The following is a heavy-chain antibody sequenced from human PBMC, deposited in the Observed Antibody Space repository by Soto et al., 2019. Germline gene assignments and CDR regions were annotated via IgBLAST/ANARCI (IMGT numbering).Heavy chain of an antibody. J-gene: IGHJ3*02. D-gene: IGHD3-22*01. CDR2: IFHTGTT. V-gene: IGHV4-59*08. Sequence: SETLSLTCTVSGGSITNYYYSWIRQPPGKGLEWIGYIFHTGTTSYNPSLKSRVTLSVDTSQSQFSLTLNSVPAADTAVYYFTTEAYDNSGSLAFDIWGPGTLVTVSS. CDR1: GGSITNYY. CDR3: TTEAYDNSGSLAFDI.